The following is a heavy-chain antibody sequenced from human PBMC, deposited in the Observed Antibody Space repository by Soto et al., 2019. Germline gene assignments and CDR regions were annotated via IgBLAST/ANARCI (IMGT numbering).Heavy chain of an antibody. D-gene: IGHD1-7*01. CDR3: ARQVTGTTLLSDYYYYGMDV. V-gene: IGHV5-51*01. CDR2: IYPGDSDT. J-gene: IGHJ6*02. CDR1: GYSFTSYW. Sequence: GESLKISCKGSGYSFTSYWIGWVRQMPGKGLEWMGIIYPGDSDTIYSPSFQGQVTISADKSISTAYLQWSSLKASDTSMYYCARQVTGTTLLSDYYYYGMDVWGQGTTVTVSS.